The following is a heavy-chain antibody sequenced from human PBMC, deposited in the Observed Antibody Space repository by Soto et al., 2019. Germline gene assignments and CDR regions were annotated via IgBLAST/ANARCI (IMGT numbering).Heavy chain of an antibody. CDR1: GFTFSSYG. J-gene: IGHJ4*02. CDR3: AKSLMATMGDY. CDR2: ISYDGSNK. V-gene: IGHV3-30*18. Sequence: QVQLVESGGGVVQPGRSLRLSCAASGFTFSSYGMHWVRQAPGKGLEWVAVISYDGSNKYYADSVKGRFTISRDNSKNPLYLQMNSLRAEDTAVYYCAKSLMATMGDYWGQGTLVTVSS. D-gene: IGHD5-12*01.